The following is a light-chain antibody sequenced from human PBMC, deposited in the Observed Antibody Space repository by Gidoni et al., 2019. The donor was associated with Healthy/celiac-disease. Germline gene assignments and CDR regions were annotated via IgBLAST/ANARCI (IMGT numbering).Light chain of an antibody. CDR2: QDN. J-gene: IGLJ2*01. CDR3: QAWDSRLVV. CDR1: KLGDKF. Sequence: SDERTEPPAVTVSPGQTASITCSGDKLGDKFACWYQQKPGQSPVLVIFQDNKRPSGIPERFSGSHSGNTATLTIRGTQAMDEADYYCQAWDSRLVVFGGGTKLTVL. V-gene: IGLV3-1*01.